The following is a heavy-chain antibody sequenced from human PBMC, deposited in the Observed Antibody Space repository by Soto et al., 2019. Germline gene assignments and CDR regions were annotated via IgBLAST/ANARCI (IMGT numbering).Heavy chain of an antibody. D-gene: IGHD6-19*01. Sequence: GGSLRLSCAASGFIFSSYGMSWVRLPPGQGLEWVSFISTSGADTSYAESVKGRFTVSRDNSKNTMYLQMNSLTAEDTAVYYCAKDRLLLYSSGWHYWGQGTLVTVSS. V-gene: IGHV3-23*01. J-gene: IGHJ4*02. CDR2: ISTSGADT. CDR3: AKDRLLLYSSGWHY. CDR1: GFIFSSYG.